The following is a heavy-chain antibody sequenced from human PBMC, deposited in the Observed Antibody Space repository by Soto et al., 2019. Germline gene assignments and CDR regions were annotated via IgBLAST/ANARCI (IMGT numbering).Heavy chain of an antibody. D-gene: IGHD2-15*01. CDR1: GYTFTSYG. Sequence: ASVKVSCKASGYTFTSYGISWVRQAPGQGLEWMGWISAYNGNTNYAQKLQGRVTMTTDTSTSTAYMELRSLRSDDTAVYYCARYNRYCSGGSCYVDAFDIWGQGTMVTVSS. J-gene: IGHJ3*02. V-gene: IGHV1-18*01. CDR2: ISAYNGNT. CDR3: ARYNRYCSGGSCYVDAFDI.